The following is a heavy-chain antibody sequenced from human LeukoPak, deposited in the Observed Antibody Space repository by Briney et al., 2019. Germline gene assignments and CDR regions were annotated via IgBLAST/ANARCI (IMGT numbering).Heavy chain of an antibody. CDR1: GFTFSSYS. CDR2: ISTSGSII. Sequence: GGSLRLSCAASGFTFSSYSMNWVRQAPGKGLEWILHISTSGSIIHYADSVKGRFTISRDNAKNSLYLQMNSLRAEDTALYFCARDATTEPGTVYMDVWGKGTTVTISS. CDR3: ARDATTEPGTVYMDV. V-gene: IGHV3-48*04. D-gene: IGHD6-13*01. J-gene: IGHJ6*03.